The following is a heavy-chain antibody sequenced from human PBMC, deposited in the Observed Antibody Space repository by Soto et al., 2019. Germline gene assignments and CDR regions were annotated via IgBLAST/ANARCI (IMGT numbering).Heavy chain of an antibody. V-gene: IGHV4-34*01. J-gene: IGHJ5*02. CDR2: INHTGGT. CDR1: GGSANGYY. D-gene: IGHD3-3*01. CDR3: ATRITVFGLLIPPFDP. Sequence: SETLSLTCAVYGGSANGYYWNWIRQPPGKGLEWIGEINHTGGTHYNPSLKSRVTISVDTSKNQFSLRLSSVTAADTAIYYCATRITVFGLLIPPFDPWGQGTQVTVSS.